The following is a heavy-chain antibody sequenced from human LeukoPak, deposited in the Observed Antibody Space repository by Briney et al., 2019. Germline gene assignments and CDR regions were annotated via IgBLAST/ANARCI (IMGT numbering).Heavy chain of an antibody. CDR1: GFTFSSYA. V-gene: IGHV3-23*01. Sequence: QPGGSLRLSCAASGFTFSSYAMSWVRQAPGKGLEWVSAISGSDGSTYYADSVKGRFTISRDNSKNTLYLQMNSLRAEDTAVYYCANPGYDFWSGYFYGMDVWGQGTTVTVSS. CDR3: ANPGYDFWSGYFYGMDV. J-gene: IGHJ6*02. CDR2: ISGSDGST. D-gene: IGHD3-3*01.